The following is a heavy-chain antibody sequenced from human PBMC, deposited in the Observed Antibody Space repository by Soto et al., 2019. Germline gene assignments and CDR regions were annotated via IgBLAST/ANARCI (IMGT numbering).Heavy chain of an antibody. V-gene: IGHV1-46*01. CDR3: VRDHSGLKDFDY. D-gene: IGHD1-1*01. J-gene: IGHJ4*02. CDR2: INPSGGST. CDR1: GYTFTSYY. Sequence: ASVKVSCKASGYTFTSYYMHRVRQAPGQGLKWMGIINPSGGSTSYAQKFQGRVTMTRDTSTSTVYMELSSLRSEDTAVYYCVRDHSGLKDFDYWGQGTLVTVSS.